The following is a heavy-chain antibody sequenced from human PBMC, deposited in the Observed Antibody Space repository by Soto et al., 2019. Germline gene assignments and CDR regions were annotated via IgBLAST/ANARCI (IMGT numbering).Heavy chain of an antibody. D-gene: IGHD2-21*02. CDR2: IHHSGTT. V-gene: IGHV4-59*01. CDR1: GDSITNFY. CDR3: AREKGTDCYYNSPGGMGY. Sequence: QVQLQESGPRLVKPSETLSLTCTVSGDSITNFYWSWIRQPPGKGLEWIGYIHHSGTTNYTPSLRSRVTRAVDTSKNEFSLRLSSVTAADTAVYFCAREKGTDCYYNSPGGMGYWGHGTLFTV. J-gene: IGHJ4*01.